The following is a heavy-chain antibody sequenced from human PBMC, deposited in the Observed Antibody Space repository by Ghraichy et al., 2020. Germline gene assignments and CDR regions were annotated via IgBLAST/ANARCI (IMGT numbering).Heavy chain of an antibody. CDR1: GFIFGSHW. J-gene: IGHJ3*02. V-gene: IGHV3-7*03. CDR2: INQDSREK. CDR3: SSGDTFDI. D-gene: IGHD3-10*01. Sequence: GGSLRLSCAASGFIFGSHWMTWVRQAPGKGLEWVANINQDSREKYYVHSVKGRFTISRDNARNSLYLLMNNLSAEDTAVYYCSSGDTFDIWGRGTMVTVSS.